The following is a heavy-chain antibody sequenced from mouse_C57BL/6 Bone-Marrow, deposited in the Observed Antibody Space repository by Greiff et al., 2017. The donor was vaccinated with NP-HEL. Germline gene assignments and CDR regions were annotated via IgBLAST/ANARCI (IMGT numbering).Heavy chain of an antibody. V-gene: IGHV1-80*01. CDR3: ARQIVLLRYDY. Sequence: VHLVESGAELVKPGASVKISCKASGYAFSSYWMNWVKQRPGKGLEWIGQIYPGDGDTNYNGKFKGKATLTADKSSSTAYMQLSSLTSEDSAVYFCARQIVLLRYDYWGQGTTLTVSS. J-gene: IGHJ2*01. CDR1: GYAFSSYW. CDR2: IYPGDGDT. D-gene: IGHD1-1*01.